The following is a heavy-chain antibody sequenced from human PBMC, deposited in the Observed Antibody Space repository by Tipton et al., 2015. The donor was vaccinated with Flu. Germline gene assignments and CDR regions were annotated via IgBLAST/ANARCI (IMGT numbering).Heavy chain of an antibody. CDR2: ISGSNNTT. J-gene: IGHJ4*02. V-gene: IGHV3-23*01. CDR3: AKDIYGDYGGFTN. CDR1: GFTFRNYA. D-gene: IGHD4-17*01. Sequence: SLRLSCAASGFTFRNYAMNWVRQAPAKGLEWVSVISGSNNTTYYADSVKGRFTISRDNSRTTVYLQMNSLRAEDTAVYYCAKDIYGDYGGFTNWGQGTLVTVSS.